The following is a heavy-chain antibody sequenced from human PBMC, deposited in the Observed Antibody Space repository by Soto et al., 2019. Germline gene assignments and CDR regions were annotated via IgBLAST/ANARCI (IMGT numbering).Heavy chain of an antibody. Sequence: GGSLRLSCAASGFTFSSYAMSWVRQAPGKGLEWVSAISGSGGSTYYADSVKGRFTISRDNSKNTLYLQMNSLRAEDTAVYYWANEDYQLLYSLLYGMDVWGQGTTVTVSS. D-gene: IGHD2-2*02. CDR3: ANEDYQLLYSLLYGMDV. J-gene: IGHJ6*02. CDR2: ISGSGGST. CDR1: GFTFSSYA. V-gene: IGHV3-23*01.